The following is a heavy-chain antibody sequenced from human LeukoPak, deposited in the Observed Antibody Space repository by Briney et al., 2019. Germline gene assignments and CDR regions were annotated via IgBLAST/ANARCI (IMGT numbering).Heavy chain of an antibody. CDR2: FDPEDGET. Sequence: GASVKVSCKVSGYTLTELSMHWVRQAPGKGLEWMGGFDPEDGETIYAQKFQGRVTMTEDTSTDTAYMELSSLRSEDTAVYYCARSVRVAAAGTGNDAFDIWGQGTMVTVSS. CDR1: GYTLTELS. V-gene: IGHV1-24*01. D-gene: IGHD6-13*01. J-gene: IGHJ3*02. CDR3: ARSVRVAAAGTGNDAFDI.